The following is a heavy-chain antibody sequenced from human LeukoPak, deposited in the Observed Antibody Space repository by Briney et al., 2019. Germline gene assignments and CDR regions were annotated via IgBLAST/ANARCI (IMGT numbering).Heavy chain of an antibody. J-gene: IGHJ4*02. CDR2: IYHSGST. Sequence: SETLSLTCTVSGYSISSGYYWGWIRQPPGKGLEWIGSIYHSGSTYYNPSLKSRVTISVDTSKNQFSLKLSSVTAADTAVYFCAREGGLHHHFDNWGQGTLVTVSS. D-gene: IGHD4-11*01. CDR3: AREGGLHHHFDN. V-gene: IGHV4-38-2*02. CDR1: GYSISSGYY.